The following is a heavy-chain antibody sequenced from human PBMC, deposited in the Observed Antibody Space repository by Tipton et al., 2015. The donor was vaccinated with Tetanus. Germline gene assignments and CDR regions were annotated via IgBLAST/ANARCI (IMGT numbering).Heavy chain of an antibody. D-gene: IGHD2-21*02. Sequence: SLRLSCAASGFTFSSYAMHWVRQAPGKGLEWVAVISYDGSNKYYADSVKGRFTISRDNSKNTLYLQMNSLRAEDTAVYYCARDGCGGDCYPDSPDPYYFDCWGQGTLVTVSS. V-gene: IGHV3-30-3*01. J-gene: IGHJ4*02. CDR1: GFTFSSYA. CDR2: ISYDGSNK. CDR3: ARDGCGGDCYPDSPDPYYFDC.